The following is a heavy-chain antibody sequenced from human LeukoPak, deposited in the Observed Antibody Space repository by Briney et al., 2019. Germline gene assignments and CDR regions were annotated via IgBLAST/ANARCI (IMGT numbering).Heavy chain of an antibody. CDR1: GFTFSSSA. J-gene: IGHJ4*02. V-gene: IGHV3-23*01. CDR2: SGSDSST. Sequence: GGSLRLSCAASGFTFSSSAMSWVRQAPGKGLEWVSTSGSDSSTYYADSVKGRFTISRDNSKNTLYLQMNSLRADDTAVYYCAKSGYNRFDYWGQGTLVTVSS. CDR3: AKSGYNRFDY. D-gene: IGHD5-24*01.